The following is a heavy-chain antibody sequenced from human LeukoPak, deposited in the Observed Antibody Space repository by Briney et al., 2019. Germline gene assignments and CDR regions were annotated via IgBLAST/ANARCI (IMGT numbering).Heavy chain of an antibody. CDR3: ARGGATGARTRGAFVPSFDN. CDR2: ISDSGRT. V-gene: IGHV4-59*01. D-gene: IGHD4/OR15-4a*01. J-gene: IGHJ4*02. Sequence: SETLSLTCTVSGGSIRNYYWSWIRQSPGRGLEWIGDISDSGRTSYNPSLRSRVAISVDTSKNQFSLKLNSVTTSDTAVYYCARGGATGARTRGAFVPSFDNWGQGRLVTVSS. CDR1: GGSIRNYY.